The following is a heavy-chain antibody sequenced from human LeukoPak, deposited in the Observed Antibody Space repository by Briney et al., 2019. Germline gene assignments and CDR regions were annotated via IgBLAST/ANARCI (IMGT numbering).Heavy chain of an antibody. J-gene: IGHJ4*02. CDR1: GYTFTGYY. Sequence: ASVKVSCKASGYTFTGYYMHWVRQAPGQGLEWRGWINPNSGGTNYAQKFQGRVTMTRDTSISTAYMELSRLRSDDTAVYYCARDPSPWEDIVATDEYYFDYWGQGTLVTVSS. CDR2: INPNSGGT. CDR3: ARDPSPWEDIVATDEYYFDY. D-gene: IGHD5-12*01. V-gene: IGHV1-2*02.